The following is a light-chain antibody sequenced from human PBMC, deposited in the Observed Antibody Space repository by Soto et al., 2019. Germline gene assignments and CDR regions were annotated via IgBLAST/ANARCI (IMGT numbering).Light chain of an antibody. V-gene: IGLV1-40*01. CDR1: SSNIGIGYD. Sequence: QSVLTQPPPVSGAPGQRVTISCTGSSSNIGIGYDVHWYQQFPGTAPKLLIYGNTKRPSGVPDRFSGSKSGTSASLAITGLQAEDEAEYYCSSYTSSSTLENVFGNGTKVTVL. J-gene: IGLJ1*01. CDR2: GNT. CDR3: SSYTSSSTLENV.